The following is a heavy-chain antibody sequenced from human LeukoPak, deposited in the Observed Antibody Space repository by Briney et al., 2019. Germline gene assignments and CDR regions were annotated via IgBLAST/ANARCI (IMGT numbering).Heavy chain of an antibody. CDR2: ISYDGTNE. CDR3: AGSYDSRGYYFGVGFAP. Sequence: AEGSLRLSCEASGITFNKYRIHWVRQAPGKGLEWVAVISYDGTNENYADSVKGRFTVSRDMSKSTFYLQMNSLRPEDSAVYYCAGSYDSRGYYFGVGFAPWGQGTLVTVSS. J-gene: IGHJ5*02. D-gene: IGHD3-22*01. CDR1: GITFNKYR. V-gene: IGHV3-30-3*01.